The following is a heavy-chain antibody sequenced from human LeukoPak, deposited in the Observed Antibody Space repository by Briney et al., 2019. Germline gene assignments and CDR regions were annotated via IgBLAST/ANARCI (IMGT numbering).Heavy chain of an antibody. Sequence: GGSLRLSCAASGFTFSSYAMSWVRQAPGKGLEWVSAISGSGGSTYYADSVKGRFTISRDNSKNTLYLQMNSLRAEGTAVYYCANRYCSSTSCGDYWGQGTLVTVSS. V-gene: IGHV3-23*01. J-gene: IGHJ4*02. CDR1: GFTFSSYA. D-gene: IGHD2-2*01. CDR2: ISGSGGST. CDR3: ANRYCSSTSCGDY.